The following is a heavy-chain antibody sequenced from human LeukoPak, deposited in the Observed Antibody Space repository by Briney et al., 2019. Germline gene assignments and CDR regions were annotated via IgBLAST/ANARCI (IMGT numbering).Heavy chain of an antibody. J-gene: IGHJ6*02. Sequence: GASVKVSCKASGYTFTSYDISWVRQATGQGLEWMGWMNPNSGNTGYAQKFQGRVTMTRNTSISTAYMELSSLRSEDTAVYYCARGVPMTTVTTGGYYYYYGMDVWGQGTTVTVSS. CDR1: GYTFTSYD. V-gene: IGHV1-8*01. D-gene: IGHD4-17*01. CDR3: ARGVPMTTVTTGGYYYYYGMDV. CDR2: MNPNSGNT.